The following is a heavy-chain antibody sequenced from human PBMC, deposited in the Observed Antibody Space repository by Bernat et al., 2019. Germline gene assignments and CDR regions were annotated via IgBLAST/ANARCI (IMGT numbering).Heavy chain of an antibody. CDR2: ISNDGRNK. CDR3: AKERDSSNWYGGGFDY. J-gene: IGHJ4*02. V-gene: IGHV3-30*18. D-gene: IGHD6-13*01. Sequence: QVQLVESGGGVVQPGRSLRLSCAASGFTFSSYGMHWVRQAPGKGLEWVAVISNDGRNKYYADSVKDRLTISRDNSQNTLYLQMNSLRVEDTAVYYCAKERDSSNWYGGGFDYWGQGTLVTVPS. CDR1: GFTFSSYG.